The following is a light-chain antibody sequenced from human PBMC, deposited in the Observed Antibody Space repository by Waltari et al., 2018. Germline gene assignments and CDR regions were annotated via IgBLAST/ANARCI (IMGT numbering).Light chain of an antibody. CDR3: NSYAGSSSWV. J-gene: IGLJ3*02. CDR1: SSDVGFCNY. CDR2: DVS. V-gene: IGLV2-14*01. Sequence: QSALTQPASVSGSPGQSITISCTGTSSDVGFCNYVSWYPQHPGKAPKLMINDVSERPSVVSNRFTGSKTGNTASLTSSGLQAEDEADYYCNSYAGSSSWVCGGGTKLTVL.